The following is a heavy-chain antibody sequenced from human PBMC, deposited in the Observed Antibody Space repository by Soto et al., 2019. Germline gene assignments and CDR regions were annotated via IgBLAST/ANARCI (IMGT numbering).Heavy chain of an antibody. CDR3: AKDNCISTSCYRLYNWFDP. CDR2: ISYDGSNK. J-gene: IGHJ5*02. Sequence: LRLSCAASGFTFSSYGMHWVRQAPGKGLEWVAVISYDGSNKYYADSVKGRFTISRDNSKNTLYLQMKSLRAEDTAVYYCAKDNCISTSCYRLYNWFDPWGQGTLVTVSS. V-gene: IGHV3-30*18. D-gene: IGHD2-2*01. CDR1: GFTFSSYG.